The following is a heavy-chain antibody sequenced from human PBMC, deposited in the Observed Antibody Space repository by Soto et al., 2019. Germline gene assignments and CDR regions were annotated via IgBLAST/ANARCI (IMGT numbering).Heavy chain of an antibody. D-gene: IGHD6-6*01. CDR3: ARVGSTSWY. CDR2: IDGAGRST. Sequence: EVQLVESGGGLVQPGGSLRLSCAASGFTFSSYWMHWVRQPPGKGLVWVSRIDGAGRSTNYADSVKGRFTISRDNAKNTLYLHRNSLRAEDTAVYYCARVGSTSWYWGQGTLVTVSS. J-gene: IGHJ4*02. CDR1: GFTFSSYW. V-gene: IGHV3-74*01.